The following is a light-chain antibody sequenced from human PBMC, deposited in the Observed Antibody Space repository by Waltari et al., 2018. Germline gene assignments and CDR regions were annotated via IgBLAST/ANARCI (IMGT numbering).Light chain of an antibody. J-gene: IGKJ3*01. CDR1: LRRMGVF. CDR3: HQYGSSPFT. V-gene: IGKV3-20*01. CDR2: VAS. Sequence: SGRARLRRMGVFVAVYQQNPCQAPRLLIYVASSRATGIPDRFSGSGSWTDFTLTISRLEPKDFALYYCHQYGSSPFTFGPGTKVDIK.